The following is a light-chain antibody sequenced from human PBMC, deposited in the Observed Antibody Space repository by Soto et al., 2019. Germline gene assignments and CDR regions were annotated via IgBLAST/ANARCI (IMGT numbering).Light chain of an antibody. CDR2: DVS. Sequence: QSALTQPASVSGSPGQSITISCTGTSSDVGGYNYVSWYQQHPGRAPKLLIYDVSDRPSGVSNRFSGSKSGNTASLTISGLQAEDEADYYCNSYTLSSTVFGTGTKVTVL. V-gene: IGLV2-14*01. CDR3: NSYTLSSTV. CDR1: SSDVGGYNY. J-gene: IGLJ1*01.